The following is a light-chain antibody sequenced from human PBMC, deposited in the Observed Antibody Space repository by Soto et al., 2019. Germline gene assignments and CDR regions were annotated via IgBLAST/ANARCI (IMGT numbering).Light chain of an antibody. Sequence: EVVLTQSRGTLSLSPGARGTLYCRTSQSVSSSYLAWYQQKPGQAPRLLIYAASSRATGIPDRFSGSGSGTDFTLTIDGLEPEDFVVYYCQQYGYSPITFGQGTRLEI. CDR1: QSVSSSY. CDR2: AAS. V-gene: IGKV3-20*01. CDR3: QQYGYSPIT. J-gene: IGKJ5*01.